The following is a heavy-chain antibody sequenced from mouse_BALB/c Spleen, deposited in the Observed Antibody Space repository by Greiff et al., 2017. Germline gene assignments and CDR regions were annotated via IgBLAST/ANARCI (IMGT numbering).Heavy chain of an antibody. CDR3: ATYDYDEDGFAY. Sequence: EVKLQESGPGLVKPSQSLSLTCSVTGYSITSGYYWNWIRQFPGNKLEWMGYISYDGSNNYNPSLKNRISITRDTSKNQFFLKLNSVTTEDTATYYCATYDYDEDGFAYWGQGTLSLSLQ. J-gene: IGHJ3*01. V-gene: IGHV3-6*02. CDR1: GYSITSGYY. CDR2: ISYDGSN. D-gene: IGHD2-4*01.